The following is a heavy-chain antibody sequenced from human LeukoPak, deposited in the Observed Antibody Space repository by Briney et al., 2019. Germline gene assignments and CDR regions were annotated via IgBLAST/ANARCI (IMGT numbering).Heavy chain of an antibody. CDR1: GDSISSGDYY. D-gene: IGHD5-12*01. CDR3: ARGDGGYDWGGYYYYYYMDV. CDR2: ISSSGST. V-gene: IGHV4-61*02. J-gene: IGHJ6*03. Sequence: PSETLSLTCTVSGDSISSGDYYWSWIRQPAGKGLEWIGRISSSGSTNYNPSLKSRVTISVDTSKNQFSLKLSSVTAADTAVYYCARGDGGYDWGGYYYYYYMDVWGKGTTVTVSS.